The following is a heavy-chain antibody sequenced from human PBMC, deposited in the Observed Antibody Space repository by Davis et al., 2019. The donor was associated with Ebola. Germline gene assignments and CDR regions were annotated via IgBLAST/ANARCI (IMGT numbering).Heavy chain of an antibody. CDR3: TVGATPRYFDY. J-gene: IGHJ4*02. CDR1: GFTASSNY. Sequence: GGSLRLSCAASGFTASSNYMSWVRQAPGKGLEWVSVIYSGGSTYYADSVKGRFTISRDNSKNTLYLQMNSLRAEDTAVYYCTVGATPRYFDYWGQGTLVTVSS. CDR2: IYSGGST. V-gene: IGHV3-53*01. D-gene: IGHD1-26*01.